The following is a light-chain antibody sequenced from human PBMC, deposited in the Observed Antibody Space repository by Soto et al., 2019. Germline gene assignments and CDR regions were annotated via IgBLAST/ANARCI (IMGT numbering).Light chain of an antibody. CDR3: QHYDNLPLT. J-gene: IGKJ4*01. CDR1: QAISYY. Sequence: DIQMTQSPSSRSASVVDRVTITFQASQAISYYLNWYQQKPGKAPKLLIYDASNLETGVPSRFSGTGSGTDFTLTISSLQPEDMATYYCQHYDNLPLTFGGGTKVDIK. CDR2: DAS. V-gene: IGKV1-33*01.